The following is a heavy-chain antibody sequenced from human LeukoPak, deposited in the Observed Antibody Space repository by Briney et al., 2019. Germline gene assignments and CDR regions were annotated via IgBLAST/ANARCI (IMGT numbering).Heavy chain of an antibody. J-gene: IGHJ4*02. Sequence: ASVKVSCKASGYTFTGYYMHWVRQAPGQGLEWMGWINPNSGGTNYAQKFQGRVTMTRDTSISTAYMELSRLRSDDTAVYYCARDAGTYYYGSGSSFDYWGQGTLVTVSS. CDR1: GYTFTGYY. D-gene: IGHD3-10*01. V-gene: IGHV1-2*02. CDR3: ARDAGTYYYGSGSSFDY. CDR2: INPNSGGT.